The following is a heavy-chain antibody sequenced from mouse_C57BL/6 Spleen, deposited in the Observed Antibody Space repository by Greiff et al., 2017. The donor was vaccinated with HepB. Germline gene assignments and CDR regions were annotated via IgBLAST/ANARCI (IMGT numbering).Heavy chain of an antibody. J-gene: IGHJ3*01. CDR2: INPSSGYT. D-gene: IGHD2-4*01. Sequence: VKLMESGAELARPGASVKMSCKASGCTFTSYTMHWVKQRPGQGLEWIGYINPSSGYTKYNQKFKDKATLTADKSSSTAYMQLSSLRSEDSAVYYCARSDYDYVRFAYWGQGTLVTVSA. V-gene: IGHV1-4*01. CDR3: ARSDYDYVRFAY. CDR1: GCTFTSYT.